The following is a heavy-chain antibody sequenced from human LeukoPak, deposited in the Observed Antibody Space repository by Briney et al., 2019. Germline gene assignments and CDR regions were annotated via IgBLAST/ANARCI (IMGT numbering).Heavy chain of an antibody. CDR3: ARHKYDILTGYYD. V-gene: IGHV4-59*08. CDR2: VYYSGSA. D-gene: IGHD3-9*01. J-gene: IGHJ4*02. Sequence: SETLSLTCTVSSGSISSYYWSWIRQPPGKGLEWIGYVYYSGSANYNPSLKSRVTISVDTSKNQFSLKLSSVTAADTAVYYCARHKYDILTGYYDWGQGTLVTVSS. CDR1: SGSISSYY.